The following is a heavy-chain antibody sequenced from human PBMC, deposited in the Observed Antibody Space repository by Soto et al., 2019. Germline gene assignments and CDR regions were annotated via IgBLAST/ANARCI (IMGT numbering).Heavy chain of an antibody. Sequence: GGSLRLSCAASXFSFSSYAMSLVRQAPGKGLEWVSGISGNGGTTYYADSVKGRFTISRDNSKNTLYLHMNSLRADDTAVYSCAKDPGSGWFNWFDPWGQGTLVTVSS. CDR1: XFSFSSYA. D-gene: IGHD6-19*01. V-gene: IGHV3-23*01. J-gene: IGHJ5*02. CDR3: AKDPGSGWFNWFDP. CDR2: ISGNGGTT.